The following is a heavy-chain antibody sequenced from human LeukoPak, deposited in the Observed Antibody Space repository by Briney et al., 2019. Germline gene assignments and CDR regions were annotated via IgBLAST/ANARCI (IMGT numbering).Heavy chain of an antibody. D-gene: IGHD2-2*02. V-gene: IGHV3-48*04. CDR3: AKPGKYCSSTSCYTHFDY. J-gene: IGHJ4*02. Sequence: GGSLRLSCAASGFTFSSYSVTWVRQAPGKGLEWVSYISSSGTTIYYADSVKGRFTISRDNAKNSLYLQMNSLRAEDTAVYCCAKPGKYCSSTSCYTHFDYWGQGTLVTVSS. CDR1: GFTFSSYS. CDR2: ISSSGTTI.